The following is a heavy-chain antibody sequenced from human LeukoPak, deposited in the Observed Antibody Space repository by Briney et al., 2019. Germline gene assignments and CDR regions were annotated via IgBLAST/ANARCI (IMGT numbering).Heavy chain of an antibody. J-gene: IGHJ4*02. CDR1: GGSISSYY. CDR3: ARDDYGEGYFDY. CDR2: IYYSGST. V-gene: IGHV4-59*01. D-gene: IGHD4-17*01. Sequence: SETLSLTCTVSGGSISSYYWSWIRQPPGKGLEWIGYIYYSGSTNYNPSLKSRVTISVDTSKNQFSLKLSSVTAADTAVYYCARDDYGEGYFDYWGQGTLVTVSS.